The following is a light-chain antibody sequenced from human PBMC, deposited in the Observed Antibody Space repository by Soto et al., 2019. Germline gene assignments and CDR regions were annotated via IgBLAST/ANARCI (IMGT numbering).Light chain of an antibody. CDR3: SSYAGTAYV. CDR1: SSDVGSGDV. V-gene: IGLV2-23*01. J-gene: IGLJ1*01. CDR2: EGF. Sequence: QSALTQPASVSGSPGQSITISCTGTSSDVGSGDVVSWYQHYPGKAPQLIVFEGFKRPSGVSSRFSGSKSGNTASLTISGLQAEDEADYYCSSYAGTAYVFGTGTKLTVL.